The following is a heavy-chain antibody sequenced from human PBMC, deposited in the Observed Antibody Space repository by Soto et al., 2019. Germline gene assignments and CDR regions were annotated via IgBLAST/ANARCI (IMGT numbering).Heavy chain of an antibody. Sequence: GGSLRLSCAASGFTFDDYGMSWVRQAPGKGLEWVSGINWNGGSTGYADSVKGRFTISRDNAKNSLYLQMNSLRAEDTALYYFARDSPQWLALDYWGQGTLVTVSS. D-gene: IGHD6-19*01. J-gene: IGHJ4*02. V-gene: IGHV3-20*04. CDR2: INWNGGST. CDR1: GFTFDDYG. CDR3: ARDSPQWLALDY.